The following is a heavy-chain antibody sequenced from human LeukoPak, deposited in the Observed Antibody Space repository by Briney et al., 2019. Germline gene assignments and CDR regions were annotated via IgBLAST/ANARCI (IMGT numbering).Heavy chain of an antibody. V-gene: IGHV4-30-4*07. CDR3: ARMGAYMAETLS. D-gene: IGHD4-11*01. CDR1: GGSISSGAYS. Sequence: PSQTLSLTCAVSGGSISSGAYSWSWVRQPPGKGLEWIGYIYHRGTTYYNPSLKSRVTISVDTSKNQFSLKLSSVTAADTAVYYCARMGAYMAETLSWGQGTLVTVSS. J-gene: IGHJ5*02. CDR2: IYHRGTT.